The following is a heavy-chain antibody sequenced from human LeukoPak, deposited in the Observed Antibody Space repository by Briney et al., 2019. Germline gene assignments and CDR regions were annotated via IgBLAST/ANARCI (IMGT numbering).Heavy chain of an antibody. D-gene: IGHD4-17*01. Sequence: ASVRVSCKASGYTFSSYVISWVRQAPGQGREWMGWISAYNGNTNYAQKLQGRVTMSTDTSTSTAYMDLRSLRSDDTAVYYCARESEYGDGGRGDYWGQGTLVTVSS. J-gene: IGHJ4*02. CDR2: ISAYNGNT. V-gene: IGHV1-18*01. CDR3: ARESEYGDGGRGDY. CDR1: GYTFSSYV.